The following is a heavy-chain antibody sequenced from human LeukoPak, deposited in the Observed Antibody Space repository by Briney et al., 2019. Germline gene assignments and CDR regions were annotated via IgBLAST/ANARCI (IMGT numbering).Heavy chain of an antibody. CDR3: AKDRTAIVVIISLTN. CDR2: ISGSGGST. V-gene: IGHV3-23*01. J-gene: IGHJ4*02. CDR1: GFTFSSYA. D-gene: IGHD3-22*01. Sequence: GGSLRLSCAASGFTFSSYAMSWVRQAPGKGLEWVSAISGSGGSTYHADSVKGRFTISRDNSKNTLYLQMNSLRAEDTAVYYCAKDRTAIVVIISLTNWGQGTLVTVSS.